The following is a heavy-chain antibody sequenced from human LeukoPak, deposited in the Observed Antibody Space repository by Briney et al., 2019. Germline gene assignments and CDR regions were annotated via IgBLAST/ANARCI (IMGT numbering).Heavy chain of an antibody. CDR2: ISYDGSNK. Sequence: GGSLRLSCAASGFTFSSYAMHWVRQAPGKGLEWVAVISYDGSNKYYADSVKGRFTISRDNAKNSLYLQMNSLRAEDTAVYYCARDRPRYCSSTSCYDYYYYGMDVWGQGTTVTVSS. CDR3: ARDRPRYCSSTSCYDYYYYGMDV. V-gene: IGHV3-30*04. J-gene: IGHJ6*02. CDR1: GFTFSSYA. D-gene: IGHD2-2*01.